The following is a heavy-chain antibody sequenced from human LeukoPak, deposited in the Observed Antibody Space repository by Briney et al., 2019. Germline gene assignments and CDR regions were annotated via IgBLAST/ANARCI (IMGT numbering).Heavy chain of an antibody. CDR3: ARVRTTTGWFDP. Sequence: SQTLSLTCVISGDSVSSNSATWNWIRQSPSRGLEWLGRTYYRSTWYNDYAVSVKSRITFNADTSKNHFSLQLNSVTPEDTAVYYCARVRTTTGWFDPWGQGTLVTASS. V-gene: IGHV6-1*01. CDR2: TYYRSTWYN. D-gene: IGHD4/OR15-4a*01. J-gene: IGHJ5*02. CDR1: GDSVSSNSAT.